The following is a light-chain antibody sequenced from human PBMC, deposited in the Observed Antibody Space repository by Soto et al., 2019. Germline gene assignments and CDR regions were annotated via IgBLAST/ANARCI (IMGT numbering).Light chain of an antibody. Sequence: DVVMTQTPLSSPVTLGQPASISCRSSESLVHSDGNTYLSWLHQRPGQPPRLLIYKVSNRFSGVPDRFRDSGEGTDFTRTISSVEAEDVGIYYCMQATQFRPYPVGQGTKLEI. J-gene: IGKJ2*01. CDR2: KVS. V-gene: IGKV2-24*01. CDR3: MQATQFRPYP. CDR1: ESLVHSDGNTY.